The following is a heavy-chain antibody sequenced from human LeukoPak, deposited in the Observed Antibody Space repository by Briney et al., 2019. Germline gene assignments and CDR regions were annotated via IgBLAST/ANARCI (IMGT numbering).Heavy chain of an antibody. CDR2: INTNTANP. J-gene: IGHJ3*02. CDR3: ARAHGPQWAFDI. D-gene: IGHD6-19*01. V-gene: IGHV7-4-1*02. CDR1: GGDFRNYA. Sequence: GASVKVSCKASGGDFRNYAISWLRQAPGQGLEWMGWINTNTANPTYAQGFTGRFVFSLDTSVSTAYLQISSLKAEDTAVYYCARAHGPQWAFDIWGQGTAVTVSS.